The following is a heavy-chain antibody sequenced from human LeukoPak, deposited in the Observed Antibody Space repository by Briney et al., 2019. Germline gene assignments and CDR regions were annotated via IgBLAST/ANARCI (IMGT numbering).Heavy chain of an antibody. Sequence: ASVKVSCKVSGYTLTELSMHWVRQAPRKGLEWMGGFDPEDGETIYAQKFQGRVTMTEDTSTDTAYMELSSLRSEDTAVYYCAKGTTPLLITMIVVVSTIDYWGQGTLVTVSS. V-gene: IGHV1-24*01. CDR3: AKGTTPLLITMIVVVSTIDY. D-gene: IGHD3-22*01. J-gene: IGHJ4*02. CDR1: GYTLTELS. CDR2: FDPEDGET.